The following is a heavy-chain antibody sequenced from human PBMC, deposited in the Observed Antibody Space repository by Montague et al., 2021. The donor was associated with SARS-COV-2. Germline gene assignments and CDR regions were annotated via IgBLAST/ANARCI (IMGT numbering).Heavy chain of an antibody. CDR1: GVSVSNRYTH. CDR3: ATYWQGGSGRGS. J-gene: IGHJ5*02. Sequence: SETLSLTCTVSGVSVSNRYTHWSWIRQSPGKGLEWIGHIYYGGSPNYSPSLHSRVTISLDTSKNQLSLRLNSATAADTAVYYCATYWQGGSGRGSWGQGTLLTVSS. V-gene: IGHV4-61*01. CDR2: IYYGGSP. D-gene: IGHD3-10*01.